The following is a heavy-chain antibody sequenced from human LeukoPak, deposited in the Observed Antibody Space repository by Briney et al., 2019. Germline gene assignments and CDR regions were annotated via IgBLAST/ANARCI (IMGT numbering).Heavy chain of an antibody. J-gene: IGHJ6*02. Sequence: SETLSLTCTVSGGSISYYYWSWIRQSPGKRLEWIGYIYYSGTTNYNPSLKSRVTISVDTSKNQFSLQLRSVTAADTAAYYCAIEDPQTTVPEGMDVWGQGTTVTVSS. CDR2: IYYSGTT. D-gene: IGHD4-17*01. V-gene: IGHV4-59*01. CDR1: GGSISYYY. CDR3: AIEDPQTTVPEGMDV.